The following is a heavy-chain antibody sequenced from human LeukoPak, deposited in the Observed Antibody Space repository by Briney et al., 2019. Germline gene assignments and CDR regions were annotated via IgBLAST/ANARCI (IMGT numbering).Heavy chain of an antibody. J-gene: IGHJ5*02. CDR1: GFTFSNYW. CDR3: AKEPYYDFPNWFDP. Sequence: GGSLRLSCVVSGFTFSNYWMHWVRQGPGKGLVWVSRIDTGGSNTLYAGSVRGRFTISRDNAKNTLYLQMNSLRAEDTAVYYCAKEPYYDFPNWFDPWGQGTLVTVSS. CDR2: IDTGGSNT. V-gene: IGHV3-74*01. D-gene: IGHD3-3*01.